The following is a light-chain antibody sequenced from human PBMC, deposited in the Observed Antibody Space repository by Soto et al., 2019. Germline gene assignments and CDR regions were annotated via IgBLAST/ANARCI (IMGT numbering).Light chain of an antibody. CDR3: PQSHSSSWT. CDR1: QSISNS. J-gene: IGKJ1*01. V-gene: IGKV1-39*01. Sequence: DIQLTQSPSSLSASVGDRVTITCRASQSISNSLNWYQQKPGKAPSLRIFGTSDLQSGVPSRFSRSGSGTEFTLTISSLQREDFASYYGPQSHSSSWTFGQGTKVEGK. CDR2: GTS.